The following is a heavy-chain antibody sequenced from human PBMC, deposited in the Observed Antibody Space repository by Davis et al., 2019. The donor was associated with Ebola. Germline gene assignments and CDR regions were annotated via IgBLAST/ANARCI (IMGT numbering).Heavy chain of an antibody. CDR2: ISSSSSYI. Sequence: GESLKISCVASGFTFGSYTMNWVRQAPGKGLEWVSSISSSSSYIYYADSEKGRLTVSRDNAKNSLYLQMNSLRAEDTAVYYCAREGKVFGCDYWGQGALVTVSS. V-gene: IGHV3-21*01. D-gene: IGHD3-3*01. J-gene: IGHJ4*02. CDR3: AREGKVFGCDY. CDR1: GFTFGSYT.